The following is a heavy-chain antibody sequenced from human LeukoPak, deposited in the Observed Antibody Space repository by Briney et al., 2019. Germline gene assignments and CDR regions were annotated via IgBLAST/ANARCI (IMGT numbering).Heavy chain of an antibody. CDR1: GYTFSGYY. J-gene: IGHJ4*02. Sequence: ASVKVSCKASGYTFSGYYIHWVRQVPGQGLEWMGWINPNSGGTSYAQMFQGRVTMTRDTSINTAYMELSRPRSDDTAVYYCARDPPRVRDVSGSTHYWGQGTLVTVSS. CDR2: INPNSGGT. D-gene: IGHD5-12*01. V-gene: IGHV1-2*02. CDR3: ARDPPRVRDVSGSTHY.